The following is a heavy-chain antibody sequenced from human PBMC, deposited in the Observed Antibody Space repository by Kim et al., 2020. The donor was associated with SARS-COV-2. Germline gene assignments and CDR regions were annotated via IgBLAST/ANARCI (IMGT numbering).Heavy chain of an antibody. CDR2: GSP. Sequence: GSPNHHPSHQSQVTISIDKSKNQFPRKRSSVTAADTAVYYCARDKGNFDYWGQGTLVTVSS. V-gene: IGHV4-4*02. J-gene: IGHJ4*02. CDR3: ARDKGNFDY.